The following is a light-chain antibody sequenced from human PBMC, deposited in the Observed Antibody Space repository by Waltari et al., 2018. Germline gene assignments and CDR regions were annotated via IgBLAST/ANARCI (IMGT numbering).Light chain of an antibody. J-gene: IGLJ3*02. CDR2: EDT. V-gene: IGLV2-11*03. CDR3: YSTDPSSNREFV. Sequence: QQNPGQAPMLVMSEDTKRPSGVPDRFSGSRSGTTATLTITGVQSDDEALYYCYSTDPSSNREFVFGAGTTLTVL.